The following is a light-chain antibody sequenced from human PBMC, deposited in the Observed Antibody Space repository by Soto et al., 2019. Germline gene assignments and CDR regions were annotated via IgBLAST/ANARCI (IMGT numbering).Light chain of an antibody. CDR2: AAS. CDR1: QGISSY. J-gene: IGKJ4*01. V-gene: IGKV1-8*01. Sequence: AIRMTQSPSSFSASTGDRVTITCRASQGISSYLAWYQQKPGKAPKLLIYAASTLQSGVPSRFSGSVSGTDFTLTISCLHAEDFATYYCQQYYSYPLTFGGGTKVEIK. CDR3: QQYYSYPLT.